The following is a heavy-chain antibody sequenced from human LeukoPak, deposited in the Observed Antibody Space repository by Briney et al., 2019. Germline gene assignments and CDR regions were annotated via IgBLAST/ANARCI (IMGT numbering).Heavy chain of an antibody. D-gene: IGHD3-3*01. Sequence: GGSLRLSCAASGFTLSSYAMSWFRQAPGKGLEWVGFIRSKAYGGTTEYAASVKGRFTISRDDSKSIAYLQMNSLKTEDTAVYYCTREADDFWSGYPNYWGQGTLVTVSS. J-gene: IGHJ4*02. CDR2: IRSKAYGGTT. CDR1: GFTLSSYA. CDR3: TREADDFWSGYPNY. V-gene: IGHV3-49*03.